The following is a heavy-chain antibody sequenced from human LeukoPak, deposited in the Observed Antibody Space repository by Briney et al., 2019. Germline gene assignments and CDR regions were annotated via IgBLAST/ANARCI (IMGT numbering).Heavy chain of an antibody. D-gene: IGHD6-13*01. CDR3: ARLIAAEVLWGAFDI. J-gene: IGHJ3*02. Sequence: GASVKVSCKASGYTFTGYYMHWVRHAPGQRLEWMGWIHPNSGGTNYAQKFQGRVTMTRDTSINTAYMELSRLTSDDTAVYYCARLIAAEVLWGAFDIWGQGTMVTVFS. CDR1: GYTFTGYY. CDR2: IHPNSGGT. V-gene: IGHV1-2*02.